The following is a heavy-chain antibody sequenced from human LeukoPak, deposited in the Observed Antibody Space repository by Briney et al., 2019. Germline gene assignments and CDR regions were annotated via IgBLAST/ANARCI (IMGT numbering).Heavy chain of an antibody. CDR3: ARDPVAATPLDY. CDR1: GGSFSGHS. D-gene: IGHD2-15*01. CDR2: ISHTGGI. V-gene: IGHV4-34*01. J-gene: IGHJ4*02. Sequence: SETLSLTCAVYGGSFSGHSWSWIRQAPGKGLEWIGEISHTGGINYNPSLKSRVTISADTSKNQFSLRLTSVTAADTAVYYCARDPVAATPLDYWGQGTLVTVSS.